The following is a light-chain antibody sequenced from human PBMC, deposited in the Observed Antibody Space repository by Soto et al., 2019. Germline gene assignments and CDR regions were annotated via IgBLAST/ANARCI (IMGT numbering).Light chain of an antibody. Sequence: EIGLSQSPCTLSLSTGERATLSCRASQSVNRRLAWYQHKPGQAPRLLISGASSRATGIPDRFSGSGSATDFTLTISRLEPEDFALYYCQHYGRSPITFGQGTRLAIK. CDR3: QHYGRSPIT. CDR1: QSVNRR. V-gene: IGKV3-20*01. J-gene: IGKJ5*01. CDR2: GAS.